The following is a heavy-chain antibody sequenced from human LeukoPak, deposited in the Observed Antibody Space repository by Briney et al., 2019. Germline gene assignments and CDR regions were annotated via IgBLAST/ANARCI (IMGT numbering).Heavy chain of an antibody. J-gene: IGHJ3*02. CDR3: ARDQGYSSGRELRDAFDI. CDR1: GFTFSSYR. V-gene: IGHV3-21*01. D-gene: IGHD6-19*01. Sequence: PGGSLRLSCAASGFTFSSYRMNWVRQAPGKGLEWVSSISSSSSYIYYADSVKGRFTISRDNAKNSLYLQMNNLRAEDTAVYYCARDQGYSSGRELRDAFDIWGQGTMVTVSS. CDR2: ISSSSSYI.